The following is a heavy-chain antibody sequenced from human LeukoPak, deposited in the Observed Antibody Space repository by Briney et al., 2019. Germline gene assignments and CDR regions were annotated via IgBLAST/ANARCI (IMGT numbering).Heavy chain of an antibody. Sequence: GGSLRLSCAASGFTFDDYGMSWVRQAPGKGLEWVSGINWKGGSTGYADSVKGRFTISRGNTKNTLYLQMNSLRAEDTAVYYCAKDRHAPGRYCSSTSCFPFDSWGQGTLVTVSS. CDR2: INWKGGST. D-gene: IGHD2-2*01. CDR1: GFTFDDYG. J-gene: IGHJ5*01. V-gene: IGHV3-20*04. CDR3: AKDRHAPGRYCSSTSCFPFDS.